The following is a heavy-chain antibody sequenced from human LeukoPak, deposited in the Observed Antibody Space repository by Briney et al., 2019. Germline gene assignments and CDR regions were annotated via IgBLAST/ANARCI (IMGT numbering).Heavy chain of an antibody. CDR3: AKGGVVPAADFDS. D-gene: IGHD2-2*01. CDR1: GFTFSSYS. V-gene: IGHV3-21*04. Sequence: GGSLRLSCAASGFTFSSYSMNWVRQAPGKGLEWVSSISSSSSYIYYADSVKGRFTISRDNAKNSLYLQMNSLRAEDTAVYYCAKGGVVPAADFDSWGQGTLVTVSS. CDR2: ISSSSSYI. J-gene: IGHJ4*02.